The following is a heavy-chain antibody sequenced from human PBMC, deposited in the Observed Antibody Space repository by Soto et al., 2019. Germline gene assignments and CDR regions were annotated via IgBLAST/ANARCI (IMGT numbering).Heavy chain of an antibody. D-gene: IGHD6-19*01. J-gene: IGHJ4*02. CDR1: GFTFSSYG. CDR3: AKDSVAGFDY. CDR2: ISYDGSNK. Sequence: QVQLVESGGGVVQPGRSLRLSCAASGFTFSSYGVHWVRQAPGKGLEWVAVISYDGSNKYYADSVKGRFTISRDNSKNTLYLQMNSLRAEDTAVYYCAKDSVAGFDYWGQGTLVTVSS. V-gene: IGHV3-30*18.